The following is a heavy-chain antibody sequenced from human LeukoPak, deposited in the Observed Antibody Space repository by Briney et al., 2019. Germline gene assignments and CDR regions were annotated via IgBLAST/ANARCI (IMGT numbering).Heavy chain of an antibody. J-gene: IGHJ4*02. CDR1: GFTVDSNY. D-gene: IGHD3-22*01. CDR3: ARGDDSGYYDYFDY. Sequence: QPGRSLILSCAASGFTVDSNYLSWVRQAPGKGLEWVSTIYTGGNTYYAASVKGRFTISRDFSKNTVFLHMNSLRAEDTAMYYCARGDDSGYYDYFDYWGQGALVTVSS. CDR2: IYTGGNT. V-gene: IGHV3-53*01.